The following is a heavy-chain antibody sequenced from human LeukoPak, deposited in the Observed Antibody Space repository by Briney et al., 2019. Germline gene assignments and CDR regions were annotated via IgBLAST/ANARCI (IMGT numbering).Heavy chain of an antibody. Sequence: PSETLSLTCTVSGGSISSDGYYWSWIRQPPGKGLEWIGYIYYSGSTNYNPSLKSRVTISVDTSKNQFSLKLSSVTAADTAVYYCARSSRHVDYWGQGTLVTVSS. J-gene: IGHJ4*02. CDR1: GGSISSDGYY. V-gene: IGHV4-61*08. D-gene: IGHD6-13*01. CDR3: ARSSRHVDY. CDR2: IYYSGST.